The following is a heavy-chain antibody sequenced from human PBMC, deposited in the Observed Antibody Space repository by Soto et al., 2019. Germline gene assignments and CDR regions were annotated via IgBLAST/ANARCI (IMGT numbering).Heavy chain of an antibody. V-gene: IGHV3-30-3*01. CDR2: ISYDGSNQ. J-gene: IGHJ1*01. Sequence: QVQLVESGGGVVQPGRSLRLSCAASGFRFSSYAMDWVGQAPGKWLEWVAVISYDGSNQYYADSVKGRFTISEDRSKNTLFLQMNSLRAEDTAVYYCARENREQWLTVEHWGQGTLVTVSS. CDR3: ARENREQWLTVEH. CDR1: GFRFSSYA. D-gene: IGHD6-19*01.